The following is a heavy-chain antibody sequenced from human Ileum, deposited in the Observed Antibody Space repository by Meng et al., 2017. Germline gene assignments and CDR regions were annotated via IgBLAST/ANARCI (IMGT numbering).Heavy chain of an antibody. CDR1: GDSFTDYY. CDR2: IHYSGST. CDR3: ARRIRGGSYLG. V-gene: IGHV4-34*01. J-gene: IGHJ4*02. D-gene: IGHD1-26*01. Sequence: QLQLMQWGAGMLKPSETLSLTCNVYGDSFTDYYWNWIRQPPGKGLEWIGEIHYSGSTNYNPSLESRVTISEVTSQKQFSLRLSSVTAADTAVYYCARRIRGGSYLGWGQGTLVTVSS.